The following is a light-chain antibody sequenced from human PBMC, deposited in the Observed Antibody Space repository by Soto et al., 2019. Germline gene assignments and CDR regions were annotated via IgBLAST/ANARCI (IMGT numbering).Light chain of an antibody. V-gene: IGKV3-15*01. J-gene: IGKJ1*01. Sequence: EIVMTQSPATLSVSPGERATLSCRASQSVRSNLAWYQQKPGQAPRLLIYGASTRATGIPARFSGSGSGTEFTLTITSLQSEDFAVYYCQQYINWSWAFGQGTKVDI. CDR3: QQYINWSWA. CDR2: GAS. CDR1: QSVRSN.